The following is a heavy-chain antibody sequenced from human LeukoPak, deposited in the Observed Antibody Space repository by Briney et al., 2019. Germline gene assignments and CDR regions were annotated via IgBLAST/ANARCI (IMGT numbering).Heavy chain of an antibody. J-gene: IGHJ4*02. CDR1: GGSISGHY. V-gene: IGHV4-59*08. D-gene: IGHD2-8*01. CDR3: ARHTTGRALGDFDY. Sequence: SETLSLTCTVSGGSISGHYWSSLRQSPGKGLEWIAYIYNSGSTNYNNYNPSLKSRVIMSMDTSKNQLSLIVSSVTAADTAVYYCARHTTGRALGDFDYWGQGTLVTVSA. CDR2: IYNSGSTNYN.